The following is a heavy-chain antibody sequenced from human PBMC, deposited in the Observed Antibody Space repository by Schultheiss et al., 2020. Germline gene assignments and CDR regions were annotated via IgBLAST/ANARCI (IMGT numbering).Heavy chain of an antibody. D-gene: IGHD1-26*01. CDR2: ISGSGRST. Sequence: GGSLRLSCAASGFTFSNYALTWVRHAPGRGLEWVSTISGSGRSTYYADSVKGRFTISRDNSKNTVFLQMNSLRADDTALYYCARDRGSGSYYYYYGMDVWGQGTTVTVSS. V-gene: IGHV3-23*01. CDR1: GFTFSNYA. CDR3: ARDRGSGSYYYYYGMDV. J-gene: IGHJ6*02.